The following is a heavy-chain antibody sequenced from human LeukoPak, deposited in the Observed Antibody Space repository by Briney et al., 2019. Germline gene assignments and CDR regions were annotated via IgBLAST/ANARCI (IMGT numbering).Heavy chain of an antibody. Sequence: PSETLSLTCAVYGGSFSGYYWSWIRQPPGKGLEWIGEINHSGSTNYNPSLKSRVTISVDTSKNQFSLKLSSVTAADTAVYYCASEKMATIDYWGQGTLVTVSS. V-gene: IGHV4-34*01. CDR2: INHSGST. CDR3: ASEKMATIDY. D-gene: IGHD5-24*01. CDR1: GGSFSGYY. J-gene: IGHJ4*02.